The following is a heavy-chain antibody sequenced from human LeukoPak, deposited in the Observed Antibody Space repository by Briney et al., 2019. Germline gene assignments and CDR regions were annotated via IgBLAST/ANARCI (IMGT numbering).Heavy chain of an antibody. CDR1: GYMFTNYY. V-gene: IGHV1-46*01. CDR3: VRAPREDLIVVVALTCFDY. Sequence: ASVKVSCKASGYMFTNYYIHWVRQAPGQGLEWMGTINPRGGGTRYAQKFQGRVTMTRDTSTSTVYMELSSLRSDDTAVYCCVRAPREDLIVVVALTCFDYWGQGTLVTVSS. D-gene: IGHD2-15*01. CDR2: INPRGGGT. J-gene: IGHJ4*02.